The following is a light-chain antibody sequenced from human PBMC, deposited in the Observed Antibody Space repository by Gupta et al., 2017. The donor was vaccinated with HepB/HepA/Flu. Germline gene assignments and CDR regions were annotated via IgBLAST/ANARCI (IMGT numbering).Light chain of an antibody. CDR1: RSNVGSNY. J-gene: IGLJ1*01. V-gene: IGLV1-47*01. CDR2: KNA. CDR3: AAWDDSLMSYV. Sequence: QSAMLQPPSASGTPGQRVIISCSGSRSNVGSNYVYWYQQLPGTAPKLLIYKNAERPSGVPDRFSGSKSDTSASLAISGLRSEDEADYYCAAWDDSLMSYVFGGGTKVSVL.